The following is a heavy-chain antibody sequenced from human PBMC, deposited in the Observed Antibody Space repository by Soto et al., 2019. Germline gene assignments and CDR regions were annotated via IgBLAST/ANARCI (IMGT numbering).Heavy chain of an antibody. Sequence: QVQLVQSGAEVKKPESSVKVSCKAPGGTFSTYAITWVRQAPGQGLEWMGGIIPMFGTANYAQRFQDRVTITADESTNTVYMELSSLRSEDTAVYFCASGMQRWLRRINGEYSRGGEGTPVTVSS. CDR3: ASGMQRWLRRINGEYSR. CDR1: GGTFSTYA. CDR2: IIPMFGTA. V-gene: IGHV1-69*12. D-gene: IGHD5-12*01. J-gene: IGHJ4*02.